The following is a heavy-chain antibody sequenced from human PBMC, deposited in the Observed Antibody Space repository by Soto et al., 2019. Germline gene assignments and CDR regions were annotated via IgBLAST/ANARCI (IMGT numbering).Heavy chain of an antibody. CDR2: IYYSGST. V-gene: IGHV4-31*03. Sequence: PSESLSLTCTVSVGSSSSGGYYWSWILQHPGKGLEWIGYIYYSGSTYYNPSLKSRVTISVDTSKNQFSLKLSSVTAADTAVYYCARASDCSGGSCYSLQYNWFDPWGQGTLVTVSS. D-gene: IGHD2-15*01. CDR1: VGSSSSGGYY. CDR3: ARASDCSGGSCYSLQYNWFDP. J-gene: IGHJ5*02.